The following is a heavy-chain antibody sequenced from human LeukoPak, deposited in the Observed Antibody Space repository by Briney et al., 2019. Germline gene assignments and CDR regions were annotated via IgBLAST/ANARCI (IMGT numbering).Heavy chain of an antibody. CDR3: ARLRGAMIPVTSDFDY. Sequence: PSETLSLTCTVSGGSISGSSYYWAWIRQPPGKGLEWVGSGFYSGSAYYNPSLKSRLTISADTSKNQFSLDLRSVTAADTVVYYCARLRGAMIPVTSDFDYWGEGSLVTVSS. J-gene: IGHJ4*02. CDR2: GFYSGSA. CDR1: GGSISGSSYY. V-gene: IGHV4-39*01. D-gene: IGHD4-17*01.